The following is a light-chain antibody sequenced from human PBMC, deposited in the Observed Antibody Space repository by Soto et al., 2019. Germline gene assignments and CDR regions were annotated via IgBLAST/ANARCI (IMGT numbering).Light chain of an antibody. V-gene: IGKV1-39*01. CDR1: QNITTY. CDR2: GAS. CDR3: HQTYKPPYT. Sequence: DIQMTQSPSSLSASVGDRVTITCRASQNITTYLNWYQHTPGKAPTLLIYGASSLQSGAPSRFSGSGFGTYFKVNISSLQPEDFANYFCHQTYKPPYTFGQGTKLEIK. J-gene: IGKJ2*01.